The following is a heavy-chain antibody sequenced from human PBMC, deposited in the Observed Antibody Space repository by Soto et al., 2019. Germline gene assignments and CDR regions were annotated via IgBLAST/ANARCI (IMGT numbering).Heavy chain of an antibody. CDR3: ARDKKEWSLHYGMDV. J-gene: IGHJ6*02. D-gene: IGHD3-3*01. CDR1: GYTFTGYY. V-gene: IGHV1-2*04. Sequence: ASVKVSCKASGYTFTGYYMHWVRQAPGQGLEWMGWINPNSGGTNYAQKFQGWVTMTRDTSISTAYMELSRLRSDDTAVYYCARDKKEWSLHYGMDVWGQGTTVTVSS. CDR2: INPNSGGT.